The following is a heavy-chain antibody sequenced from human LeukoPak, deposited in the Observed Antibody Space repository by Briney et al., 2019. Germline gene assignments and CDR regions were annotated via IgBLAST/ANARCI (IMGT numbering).Heavy chain of an antibody. D-gene: IGHD3-22*01. CDR2: VSNIETT. CDR1: GDSISSYY. V-gene: IGHV4-59*01. Sequence: SETLSLTCTVSGDSISSYYWSWLRQPPGKRLEWIGYVSNIETTNYNPSLKSRVTISVDTSKDQFSLRLNSVTAADTAVYYCARPPHYYDTSGYSVWGQGTLVTVSS. CDR3: ARPPHYYDTSGYSV. J-gene: IGHJ4*02.